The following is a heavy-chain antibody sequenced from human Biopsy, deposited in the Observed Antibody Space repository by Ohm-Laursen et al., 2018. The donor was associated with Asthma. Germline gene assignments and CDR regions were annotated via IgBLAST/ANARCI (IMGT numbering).Heavy chain of an antibody. CDR1: GFSLSDYY. Sequence: SLRLSCAASGFSLSDYYMSWIRQAPGKGLEWVSYISWSSSYTNYADSVKGRFTISRDNAKNSLFLQMNSLRAEDTAVYYCARIPRRSGSYFVDYWGQGILVTVSS. V-gene: IGHV3-11*06. J-gene: IGHJ4*02. CDR2: ISWSSSYT. D-gene: IGHD3-22*01. CDR3: ARIPRRSGSYFVDY.